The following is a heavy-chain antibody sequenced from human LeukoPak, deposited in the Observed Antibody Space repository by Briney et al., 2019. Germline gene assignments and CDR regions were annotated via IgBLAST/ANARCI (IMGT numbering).Heavy chain of an antibody. D-gene: IGHD3-22*01. Sequence: PGGSLRLSCAASGFTFSSYWMSWVRQAPGKGLEWVANIKQDGSEKYYVDSVKGRFTISRDNSKNTLYLQMNSLRAEDTAVYYCARDREGSYYDSSGYFDYWGQGTLVTVSS. CDR3: ARDREGSYYDSSGYFDY. CDR2: IKQDGSEK. CDR1: GFTFSSYW. V-gene: IGHV3-7*01. J-gene: IGHJ4*02.